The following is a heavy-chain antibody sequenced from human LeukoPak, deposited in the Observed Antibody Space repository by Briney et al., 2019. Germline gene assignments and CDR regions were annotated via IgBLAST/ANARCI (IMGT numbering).Heavy chain of an antibody. CDR3: ARALFRVVVVTNFDY. CDR1: GFTFSSYS. Sequence: PGGSLRLSCAASGFTFSSYSMNWVRQAPGKGLEWVSSISSSSSYIYYADSVKGRFTISRDNSKNTLYLQMNSLRAEDTAVYYCARALFRVVVVTNFDYWGQGTLVTVSS. D-gene: IGHD3-22*01. J-gene: IGHJ4*02. V-gene: IGHV3-21*01. CDR2: ISSSSSYI.